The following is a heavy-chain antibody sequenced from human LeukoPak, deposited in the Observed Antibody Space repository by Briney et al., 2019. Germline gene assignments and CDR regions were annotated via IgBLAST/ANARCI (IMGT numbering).Heavy chain of an antibody. CDR1: GDSVSSNGAA. Sequence: SQTLSLTCAISGDSVSSNGAAWNWIRQSPSRGLEWLGRTYYRSKWYNDYAVSVKSRITINPDTSKNQLSLQLNSVTPEDTAVYYCARDTSDSYSGSYYFDYWGQGTLVTVSS. CDR3: ARDTSDSYSGSYYFDY. D-gene: IGHD1-26*01. J-gene: IGHJ4*02. V-gene: IGHV6-1*01. CDR2: TYYRSKWYN.